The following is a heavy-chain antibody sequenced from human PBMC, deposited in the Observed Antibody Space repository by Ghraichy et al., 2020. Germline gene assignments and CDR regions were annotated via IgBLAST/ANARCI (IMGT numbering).Heavy chain of an antibody. V-gene: IGHV3-48*02. CDR1: GFNFGIYS. CDR2: ITASTSTI. D-gene: IGHD4-23*01. Sequence: GSLRLSCAASGFNFGIYSMNWVRQTPGKGLEWIAYITASTSTIEYADSVKGRFTVSRDNAKNLLFLQMNNLRDEDTALYYCARDLYPANYGGSIWGQGTLVTVSS. CDR3: ARDLYPANYGGSI. J-gene: IGHJ4*02.